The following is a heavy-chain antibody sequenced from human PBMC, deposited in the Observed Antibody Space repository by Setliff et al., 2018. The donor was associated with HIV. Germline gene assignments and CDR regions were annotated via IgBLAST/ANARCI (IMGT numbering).Heavy chain of an antibody. CDR2: IYWNDEK. V-gene: IGHV2-5*01. D-gene: IGHD1-1*01. CDR3: ARETGATAFDI. Sequence: SGPTLVNPTPTLTLTCTFSGFSLTTSGVAVGWIRQPPGKALEWLALIYWNDEKRYSPSLKTRLTITKDTSKNQVVLTMTNMDPVDTATYYCARETGATAFDIWGQGTLVTVSS. CDR1: GFSLTTSGVA. J-gene: IGHJ3*02.